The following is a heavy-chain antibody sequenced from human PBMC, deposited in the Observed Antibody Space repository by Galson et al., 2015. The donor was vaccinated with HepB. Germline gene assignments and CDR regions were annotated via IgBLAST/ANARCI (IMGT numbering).Heavy chain of an antibody. CDR1: GFTFSSYA. V-gene: IGHV3-23*01. CDR2: ISGSGGST. CDR3: AKSEGATEGGYMDV. J-gene: IGHJ6*03. Sequence: LRLSCAASGFTFSSYAMSWVRQAPGKGLEWVSAISGSGGSTYYADSVKGRFTIPRDNSKNTLYLQMNSLRAEDTAVYYCAKSEGATEGGYMDVWGKGTTVTVSS. D-gene: IGHD1-26*01.